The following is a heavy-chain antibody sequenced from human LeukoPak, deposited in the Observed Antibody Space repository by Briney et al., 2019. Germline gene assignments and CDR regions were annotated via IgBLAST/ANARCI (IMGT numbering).Heavy chain of an antibody. J-gene: IGHJ6*03. D-gene: IGHD3-3*01. V-gene: IGHV3-23*01. CDR2: ISGSAGST. CDR1: GFTFSNYA. CDR3: ARVSRYDFWSGYCSYYYYYMDV. Sequence: GGSLRLSCAASGFTFSNYAMSWVRQAPGTGLEWVSTISGSAGSTYYADSVKGRFTISRDNSKNTLYLQMNSLRAEDTAVYYCARVSRYDFWSGYCSYYYYYMDVWGKGTTVTVSS.